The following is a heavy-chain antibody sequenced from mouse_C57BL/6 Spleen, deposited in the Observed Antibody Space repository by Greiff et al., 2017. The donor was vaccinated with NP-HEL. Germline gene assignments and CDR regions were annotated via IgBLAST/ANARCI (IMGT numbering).Heavy chain of an antibody. D-gene: IGHD1-1*01. V-gene: IGHV1-81*01. CDR3: ARWLYYGSSSGYFDV. J-gene: IGHJ1*03. CDR1: GYTFTSYG. Sequence: QVHVKQSGAELARPGASVKLSCKASGYTFTSYGISWVKQRTGQGLEWIGEIYPRSGNTYYNEKFKGKATLTADKSSSTAYMELRSLTSEDSAVYFCARWLYYGSSSGYFDVWGTGTTVTVSS. CDR2: IYPRSGNT.